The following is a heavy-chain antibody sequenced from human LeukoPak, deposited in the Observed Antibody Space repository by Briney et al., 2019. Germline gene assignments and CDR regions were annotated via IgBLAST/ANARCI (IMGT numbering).Heavy chain of an antibody. J-gene: IGHJ4*02. CDR2: ISGGGGST. Sequence: GGSLRLSCAASGFTFSSYSMNWVRQAPGKGLEWVSTISGGGGSTYYADSVKGRFTISRDNSKNTLYLQVNSLRAEDTAVYYCAKGGKWDVTPFDYWGQGTLVTVSS. CDR3: AKGGKWDVTPFDY. D-gene: IGHD1-26*01. CDR1: GFTFSSYS. V-gene: IGHV3-23*01.